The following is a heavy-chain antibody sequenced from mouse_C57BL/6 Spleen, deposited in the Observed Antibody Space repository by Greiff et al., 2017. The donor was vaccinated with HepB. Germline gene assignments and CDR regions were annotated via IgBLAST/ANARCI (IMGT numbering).Heavy chain of an antibody. CDR1: GYTFTSYW. D-gene: IGHD1-1*01. Sequence: QVQLQQPGAELVKPGASVKLSCKASGYTFTSYWMHWVKQRPGQGLEWIGMIHPNSGSTNYNEKFKSKATLTVDKSSSTAYMQLSSLTSEDSAVYYCARGPVVAGPYAMDYWGQGTSVTVSS. CDR2: IHPNSGST. J-gene: IGHJ4*01. CDR3: ARGPVVAGPYAMDY. V-gene: IGHV1-64*01.